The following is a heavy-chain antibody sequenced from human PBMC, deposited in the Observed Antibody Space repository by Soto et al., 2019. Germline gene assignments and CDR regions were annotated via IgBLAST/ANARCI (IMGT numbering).Heavy chain of an antibody. J-gene: IGHJ4*02. CDR2: IKSRTDGGTV. CDR1: GLTFSNAY. V-gene: IGHV3-15*07. D-gene: IGHD6-25*01. CDR3: STRGSY. Sequence: EVQLVESGGGLAKPGGSLRLSCAVSGLTFSNAYMSWVRQAPGKGLEWVGRIKSRTDGGTVDYAAPVTGRFTISRDDSRNTIYLQMDSLRIEDTAIYYCSTRGSYWGQGTLVTVSS.